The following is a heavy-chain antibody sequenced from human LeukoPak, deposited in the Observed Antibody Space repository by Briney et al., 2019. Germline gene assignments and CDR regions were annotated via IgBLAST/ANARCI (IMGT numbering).Heavy chain of an antibody. CDR1: GSTFSSYA. CDR2: ISGSGGST. Sequence: PGGSLRLSCAASGSTFSSYAMSWVRQAPGKGLEWVSAISGSGGSTYYADSVKGRFTISRDNSKNTLYLQMNSLRAEDTAVYYCTRDWRNLGYDYWGQGTLVTVSS. J-gene: IGHJ4*02. V-gene: IGHV3-23*01. D-gene: IGHD5-12*01. CDR3: TRDWRNLGYDY.